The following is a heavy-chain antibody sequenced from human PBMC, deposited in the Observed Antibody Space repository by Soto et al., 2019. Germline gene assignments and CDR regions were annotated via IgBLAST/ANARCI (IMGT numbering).Heavy chain of an antibody. Sequence: GGSLRLSCAASGFTFSDYYMSWIRQAPGKGLEWVSYISSSSSYTNYADPVKGRFTISRDNAKNSLYLQMNSLRAEDTAVYYCARDIPYGIFGVVTPPPWGQGTLVTVSS. V-gene: IGHV3-11*06. J-gene: IGHJ5*02. CDR2: ISSSSSYT. D-gene: IGHD3-3*01. CDR3: ARDIPYGIFGVVTPPP. CDR1: GFTFSDYY.